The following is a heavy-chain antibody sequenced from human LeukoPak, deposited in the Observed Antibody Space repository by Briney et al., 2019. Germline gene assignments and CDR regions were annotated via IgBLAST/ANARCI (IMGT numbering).Heavy chain of an antibody. J-gene: IGHJ4*02. CDR1: GASISNYY. Sequence: SETLSLTCTVSGASISNYYWSWIRQPPGKGLEWIGYIYHTGSTSYNPSLKSRVIMSVETPQNQFSLKVRSVTAADTAVYYCAREDSGYDYSPFYYWGQGILVTVSS. CDR3: AREDSGYDYSPFYY. V-gene: IGHV4-59*01. D-gene: IGHD5-12*01. CDR2: IYHTGST.